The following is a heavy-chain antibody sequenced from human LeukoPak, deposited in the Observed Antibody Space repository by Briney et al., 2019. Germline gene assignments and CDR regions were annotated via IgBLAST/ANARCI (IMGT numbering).Heavy chain of an antibody. CDR1: GGSISSYY. V-gene: IGHV4-59*01. J-gene: IGHJ4*02. D-gene: IGHD6-19*01. CDR2: IYYSGST. CDR3: AGASNSGWYVDF. Sequence: PSETLSLTCTVSGGSISSYYWSWIRQPPGKGLEWIGYIYYSGSTNYSPSLKSRVTISPDTSKNQFSLKLSSVTAADTAVYYCAGASNSGWYVDFWGQGTLVTVSS.